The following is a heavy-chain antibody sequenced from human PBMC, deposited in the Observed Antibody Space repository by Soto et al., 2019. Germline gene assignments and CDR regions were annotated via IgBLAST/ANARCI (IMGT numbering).Heavy chain of an antibody. D-gene: IGHD3-16*01. V-gene: IGHV3-7*03. CDR2: INEDGSEK. CDR3: ARTGWPQSSYYFDY. J-gene: IGHJ4*02. CDR1: GFRFRLFW. Sequence: LRLSCAASGFRFRLFWMSWVRQTPGKGLEWVANINEDGSEKFFADSVKGRFTISRDNAKNSLSLQMNSLTADDTAVYYCARTGWPQSSYYFDYWGQGTLVTVSS.